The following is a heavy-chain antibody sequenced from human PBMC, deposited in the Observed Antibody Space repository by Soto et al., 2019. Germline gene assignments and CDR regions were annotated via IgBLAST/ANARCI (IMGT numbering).Heavy chain of an antibody. CDR1: GASISRYY. CDR2: LYNTGST. CDR3: ARHGRRYSSGWYLNWFDP. J-gene: IGHJ5*02. Sequence: PSETLSLTCTVSGASISRYYWSWIRQSPGKGLEWIGYLYNTGSTIYNPSLKSRVTISVDTSKNQFSLKMNSVTAADTAVYYCARHGRRYSSGWYLNWFDPRGQGTLVTVSS. D-gene: IGHD6-19*01. V-gene: IGHV4-59*08.